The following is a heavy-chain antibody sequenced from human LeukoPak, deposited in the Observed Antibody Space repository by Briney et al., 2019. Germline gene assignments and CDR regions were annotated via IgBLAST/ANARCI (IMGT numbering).Heavy chain of an antibody. D-gene: IGHD3-10*01. J-gene: IGHJ6*02. V-gene: IGHV3-30*18. CDR2: ISYDGSTK. CDR3: TNGDYVSGDAFSGLAPYKKYYDMDV. CDR1: GVTFSNSF. Sequence: GRSLRLSCTASGVTFSNSFMHWVRQAPGKGLEWVAIISYDGSTKNYADSVKGRFTISRDNSKNTLYLQMNSLRAEDTAVYYCTNGDYVSGDAFSGLAPYKKYYDMDVWGPGTTVNVSS.